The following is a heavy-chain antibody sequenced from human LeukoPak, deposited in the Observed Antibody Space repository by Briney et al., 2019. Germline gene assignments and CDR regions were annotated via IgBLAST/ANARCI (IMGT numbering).Heavy chain of an antibody. CDR1: GGSISSYY. J-gene: IGHJ3*02. CDR3: ARDRRGIADDAFDI. CDR2: IYYSGST. D-gene: IGHD6-13*01. Sequence: SSETLSLTCTVSGGSISSYYWSWIRRPPGKGLEWIGYIYYSGSTNYNPSLKSRVTISVDTSKNQFSLKLSSVTAADTAVYYCARDRRGIADDAFDIWGQGTMVTVSS. V-gene: IGHV4-59*01.